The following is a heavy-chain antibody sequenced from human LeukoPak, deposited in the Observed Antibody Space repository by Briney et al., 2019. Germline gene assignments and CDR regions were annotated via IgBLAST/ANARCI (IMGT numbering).Heavy chain of an antibody. V-gene: IGHV4-59*01. D-gene: IGHD2-8*01. J-gene: IGHJ6*03. Sequence: PSETLSLTCTVSGGSISSYYWSWIRQPPGKGLEWIGYMYYSGSTNYNPSLKSRVTISVDTSKNQFSLKLSSVTAADTAVYYCARDRRYCTNGVCYYYYYYMDVWGKGTTVTVSS. CDR1: GGSISSYY. CDR3: ARDRRYCTNGVCYYYYYYMDV. CDR2: MYYSGST.